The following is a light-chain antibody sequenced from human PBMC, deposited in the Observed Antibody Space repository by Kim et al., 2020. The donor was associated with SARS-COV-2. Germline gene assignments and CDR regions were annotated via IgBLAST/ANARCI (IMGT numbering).Light chain of an antibody. CDR2: AAS. Sequence: SASTGDRVTITCRARQGIAHYLAWYQQKPGTAPKLLIYAASTLHSGVPSRFSGSGSGTDFTLTISSLQSEDFATYYCQQYYGYPLTFGGGTKLE. CDR3: QQYYGYPLT. J-gene: IGKJ4*01. V-gene: IGKV1-8*01. CDR1: QGIAHY.